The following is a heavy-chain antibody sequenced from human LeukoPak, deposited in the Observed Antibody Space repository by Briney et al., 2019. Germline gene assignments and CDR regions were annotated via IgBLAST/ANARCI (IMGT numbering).Heavy chain of an antibody. V-gene: IGHV4-59*08. CDR2: MYSRGST. CDR3: ARHYIHGDPPAFDI. CDR1: GGSISSYS. Sequence: SETLSLTCTVSGGSISSYSWSWIRQPPGKGLEWIGYMYSRGSTNDNPSLKSRVTISRDTSKNQLSLKVTSVTAADTAMYYCARHYIHGDPPAFDIWGQGTMVTVSS. J-gene: IGHJ3*02. D-gene: IGHD4-17*01.